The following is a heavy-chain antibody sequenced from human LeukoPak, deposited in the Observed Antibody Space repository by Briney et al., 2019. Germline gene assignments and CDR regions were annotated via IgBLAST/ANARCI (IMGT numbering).Heavy chain of an antibody. V-gene: IGHV3-21*06. CDR2: ISSSSSYI. D-gene: IGHD3-16*01. J-gene: IGHJ2*01. CDR1: GFTFSSYR. CDR3: ARVIGGSGDFDL. Sequence: GGSLRLSCAASGFTFSSYRMNWVRQAPGKGLEWVSSISSSSSYIYYADSVKGRFTISRDNAKSMLYLQMNSLRVEDTAVYYCARVIGGSGDFDLWGRGTLVTISS.